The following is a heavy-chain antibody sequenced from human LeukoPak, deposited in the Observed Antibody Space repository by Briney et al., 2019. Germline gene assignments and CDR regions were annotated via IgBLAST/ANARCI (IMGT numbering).Heavy chain of an antibody. Sequence: GGSLRLSCAASGFTFSSYGMSWVRQAPGKGLEWVSVISSSGGGTYYADSVKGRFSISRDNSKNSLYLQMNSLRAEDTALYYCAKDMAAYYYASGNIDYWGQGTLVTVSS. D-gene: IGHD3-10*01. J-gene: IGHJ4*02. CDR2: ISSSGGGT. CDR3: AKDMAAYYYASGNIDY. CDR1: GFTFSSYG. V-gene: IGHV3-43D*03.